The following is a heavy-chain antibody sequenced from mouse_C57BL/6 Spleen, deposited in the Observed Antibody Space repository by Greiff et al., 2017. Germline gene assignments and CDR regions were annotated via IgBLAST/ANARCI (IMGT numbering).Heavy chain of an antibody. CDR3: ARDDGSSYGFDV. CDR2: IYTRSGNT. J-gene: IGHJ1*03. D-gene: IGHD1-1*01. CDR1: GYTFTSYG. Sequence: VQLQESGAELARPGASVKLSCKASGYTFTSYGISWVKQRTGQGLEWIGEIYTRSGNTYYNEKFKGKATLTADNSSSTAYMELRSVKSEDSAVYFCARDDGSSYGFDVWGTGTTVTVSS. V-gene: IGHV1-81*01.